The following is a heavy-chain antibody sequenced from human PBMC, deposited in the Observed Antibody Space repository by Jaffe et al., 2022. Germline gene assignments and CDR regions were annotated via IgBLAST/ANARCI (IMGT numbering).Heavy chain of an antibody. D-gene: IGHD3-3*01. CDR1: GFTFSSYG. CDR2: IRYDGSNK. V-gene: IGHV3-30*02. CDR3: ANWEGSITIFVSR. J-gene: IGHJ4*02. Sequence: QVQLVESGGGVVQPGGSLRLSCAASGFTFSSYGMHWVRQAPGKGLEWVAFIRYDGSNKYYADSVKGRFTISRDNSKNTLYLQMNSLRAEDTAVYYCANWEGSITIFVSRWGQGTLVTVSS.